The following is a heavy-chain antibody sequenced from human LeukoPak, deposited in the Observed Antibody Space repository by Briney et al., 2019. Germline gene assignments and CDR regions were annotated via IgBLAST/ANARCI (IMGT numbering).Heavy chain of an antibody. CDR1: GFTFDDYA. CDR3: ARIAVAAHDAFDI. D-gene: IGHD6-19*01. V-gene: IGHV3-9*01. Sequence: GRSLRLSCATSGFTFDDYAMHWVRQAPGKGLEWVSGISWNSGSIGYADSVKGRFTISRDNAKNSLYLQMNSLRAEDTALYYCARIAVAAHDAFDIWGQGTMVTVSS. J-gene: IGHJ3*02. CDR2: ISWNSGSI.